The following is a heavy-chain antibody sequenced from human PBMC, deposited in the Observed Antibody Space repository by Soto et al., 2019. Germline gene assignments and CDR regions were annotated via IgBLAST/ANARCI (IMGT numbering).Heavy chain of an antibody. CDR2: IYSGGST. CDR1: GFTVSRNY. D-gene: IGHD3-10*01. CDR3: ARDMVRGMDV. V-gene: IGHV3-66*01. Sequence: EVQLVESGGGLVQPWGSLRLSCAASGFTVSRNYMSWVRQAPGKGLEWVSGIYSGGSTYYADSVKGRFTISRDNSKNPRYLQMNSLRAEDTAVYYGARDMVRGMDVWGQGTTVTVSS. J-gene: IGHJ6*02.